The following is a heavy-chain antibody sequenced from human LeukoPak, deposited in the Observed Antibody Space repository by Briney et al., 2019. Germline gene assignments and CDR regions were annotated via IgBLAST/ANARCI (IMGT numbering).Heavy chain of an antibody. CDR1: GFTFSSNA. V-gene: IGHV3-30*02. J-gene: IGHJ4*02. CDR3: AREGNIVVANGYFDY. CDR2: IRYDGSNK. D-gene: IGHD2-15*01. Sequence: GGSLRLSCAASGFTFSSNAMHWVRQAPGKGLEWVAFIRYDGSNKYYADSVKGRFTISRDNSKNTLYLQMNSLRAEDTAVYYCAREGNIVVANGYFDYWGQGTLVTVSS.